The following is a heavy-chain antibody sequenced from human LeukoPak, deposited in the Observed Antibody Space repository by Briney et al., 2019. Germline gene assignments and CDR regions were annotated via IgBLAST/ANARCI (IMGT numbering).Heavy chain of an antibody. Sequence: PSETLSLTCTVSGGSISSYYWSWIRQPPGKGLEWIGYIYYSGSTNCNPSLKSRVTISVDTSKNQFSLKLSSVTAADTAVYYCARGEYYDILTGYGFDYWGQGTLVTASS. D-gene: IGHD3-9*01. CDR1: GGSISSYY. J-gene: IGHJ4*02. V-gene: IGHV4-59*01. CDR2: IYYSGST. CDR3: ARGEYYDILTGYGFDY.